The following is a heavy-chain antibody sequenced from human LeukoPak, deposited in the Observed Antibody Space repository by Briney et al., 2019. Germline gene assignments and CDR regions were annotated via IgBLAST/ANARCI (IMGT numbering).Heavy chain of an antibody. CDR3: ARVLIAPFQFDY. D-gene: IGHD2-15*01. Sequence: GGSLRLSCAASGFTFSSYSMNWVRQAPGKGLEWVSSISSSSSYIYYADSVKGRFTISRDNAKNSLYLQMNSLRAEDTAVYYCARVLIAPFQFDYWGQGTLVTVSS. CDR1: GFTFSSYS. CDR2: ISSSSSYI. J-gene: IGHJ4*02. V-gene: IGHV3-21*01.